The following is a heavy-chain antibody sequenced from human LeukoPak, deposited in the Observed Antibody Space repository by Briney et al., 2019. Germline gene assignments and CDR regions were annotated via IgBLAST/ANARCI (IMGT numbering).Heavy chain of an antibody. D-gene: IGHD3-10*01. CDR3: ARGKRITMVRGVIHWFDP. CDR1: GGSISSSSYY. J-gene: IGHJ5*02. V-gene: IGHV4-39*07. CDR2: IYYSGST. Sequence: SETLSLTCTVSGGSISSSSYYWGWIRQPPGKGLEWIGSIYYSGSTYYNPSLKSRVTISVDTSKNQFSLKLSSVTAADTAVYYCARGKRITMVRGVIHWFDPWGQGTLVTVSS.